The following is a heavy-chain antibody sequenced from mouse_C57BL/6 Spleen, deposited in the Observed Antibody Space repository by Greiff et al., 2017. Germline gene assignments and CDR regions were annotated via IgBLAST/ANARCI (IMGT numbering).Heavy chain of an antibody. CDR3: ASLDGYYTFAY. CDR1: GYTFTSYW. D-gene: IGHD2-3*01. Sequence: QVQLQQPGAELVKPGASVKLSCKASGYTFTSYWMHWVKQRPGRGLEWLGRIDPNSGGTKSNEKFKSKATLTVDKPSSTAYMQLSSLTSEDSAVYYCASLDGYYTFAYWGQGTLVTVSA. CDR2: IDPNSGGT. J-gene: IGHJ3*01. V-gene: IGHV1-72*01.